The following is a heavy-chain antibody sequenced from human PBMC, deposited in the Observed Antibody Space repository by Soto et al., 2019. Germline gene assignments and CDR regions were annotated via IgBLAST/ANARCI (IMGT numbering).Heavy chain of an antibody. Sequence: QVRLVQSGAEVKKPGSSVTVSCKASGGTFTTYTFSWVRQAPGQGLEWMGSILPILGSLNYAQRFQGRLSITADYSTTTAYMELSSLTSQDTAMYYCTRIPRYSFPTSDPLDNWGQGTLVTVSS. CDR2: ILPILGSL. D-gene: IGHD4-4*01. CDR1: GGTFTTYT. J-gene: IGHJ4*02. CDR3: TRIPRYSFPTSDPLDN. V-gene: IGHV1-69*08.